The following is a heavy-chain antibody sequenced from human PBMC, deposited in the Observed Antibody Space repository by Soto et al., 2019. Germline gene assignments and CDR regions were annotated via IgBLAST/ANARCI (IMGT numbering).Heavy chain of an antibody. V-gene: IGHV3-21*01. CDR2: ISSSSSYI. CDR3: ARARYDFWSGYEIDY. D-gene: IGHD3-3*01. Sequence: LSLTCAASGFTFSSYSMNWVRQAPGKGLEWVSSISSSSSYIYYADSVKGRFTISRDNAKNSLYLQMNSLRAEDTAVYYCARARYDFWSGYEIDYWGQGTLVTVSS. CDR1: GFTFSSYS. J-gene: IGHJ4*02.